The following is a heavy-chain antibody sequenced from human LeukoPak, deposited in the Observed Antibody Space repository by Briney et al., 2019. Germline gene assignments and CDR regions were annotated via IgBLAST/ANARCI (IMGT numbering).Heavy chain of an antibody. Sequence: ASVTVSCKASGYTFTGYYMHWVRQAPGQGLEWMGRINPNSGGTNYAQKFQGRVTMTRDTSTSTVYMELSSLRSEDTAVYYCARDLLYSSSPDYWGQGTLVTVSS. CDR1: GYTFTGYY. D-gene: IGHD6-13*01. J-gene: IGHJ4*02. CDR3: ARDLLYSSSPDY. V-gene: IGHV1-2*06. CDR2: INPNSGGT.